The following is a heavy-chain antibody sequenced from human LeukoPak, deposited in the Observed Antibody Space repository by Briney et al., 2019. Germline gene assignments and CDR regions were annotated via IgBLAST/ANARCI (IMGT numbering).Heavy chain of an antibody. CDR2: TYYRSKWYN. Sequence: SQTLSLTCAISGDSVSSNSAAWHWIRQSPSRGLEWLGRTYYRSKWYNDYAVSVKSRITINPDTSKNQFSLQLNSVTPEDTAVYYCARGRGSGYSGYDYGSLDYWGQGTLVTVSS. CDR3: ARGRGSGYSGYDYGSLDY. V-gene: IGHV6-1*01. CDR1: GDSVSSNSAA. J-gene: IGHJ4*02. D-gene: IGHD5-12*01.